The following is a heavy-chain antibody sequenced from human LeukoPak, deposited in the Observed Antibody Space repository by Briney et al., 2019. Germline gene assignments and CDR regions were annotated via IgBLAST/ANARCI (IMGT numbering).Heavy chain of an antibody. CDR1: GITFSGAW. J-gene: IGHJ1*01. D-gene: IGHD3-10*01. CDR3: ARVSGPGMNEYYHL. V-gene: IGHV3-74*01. Sequence: PGGSLRLSCAASGITFSGAWMHWVRQAPGKGLVWVSRINDDGSFRRYANSVKGRFTISRDNAKNTLFLQMDSLRGEDTAVYYCARVSGPGMNEYYHLWGQGTLVTVSS. CDR2: INDDGSFR.